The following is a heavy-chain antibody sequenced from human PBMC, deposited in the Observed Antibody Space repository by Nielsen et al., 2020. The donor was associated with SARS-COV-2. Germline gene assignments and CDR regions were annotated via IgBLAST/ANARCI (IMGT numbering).Heavy chain of an antibody. J-gene: IGHJ3*01. CDR1: GASISSSY. D-gene: IGHD3-22*01. CDR2: IYTTGST. Sequence: GSLRLSCNVSGASISSSYWNWIRQTPGKGLEWIGVIYTTGSTNSNPSLKSRVTISVDTSMSHFSLKLTSVTAADTAVYYCARAGWGNYHSGGYFTLDAFDVWGQGTTVTVSS. V-gene: IGHV4-4*09. CDR3: ARAGWGNYHSGGYFTLDAFDV.